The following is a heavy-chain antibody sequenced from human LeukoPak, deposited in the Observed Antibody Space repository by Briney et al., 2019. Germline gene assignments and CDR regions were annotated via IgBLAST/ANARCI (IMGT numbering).Heavy chain of an antibody. D-gene: IGHD2-15*01. V-gene: IGHV3-66*01. CDR1: GFTVSSSY. CDR3: ARVEGYCSGGSCYFGYFDY. Sequence: GGSLRLSCAASGFTVSSSYMSWVRQAPGKGLEWVSVIYSSGSTYYADSVKGRFTISRDNSKNTLYLQMNSLRAEDTAVYYCARVEGYCSGGSCYFGYFDYWGQGTLVTVSS. CDR2: IYSSGST. J-gene: IGHJ4*02.